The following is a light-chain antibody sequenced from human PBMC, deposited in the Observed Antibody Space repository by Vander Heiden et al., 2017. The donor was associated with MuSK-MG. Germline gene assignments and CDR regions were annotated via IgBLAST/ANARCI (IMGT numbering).Light chain of an antibody. V-gene: IGLV2-8*01. J-gene: IGLJ1*01. CDR1: SSDVGGYNY. CDR3: SSYAGSTSYV. Sequence: QSALTQPPSASGSPGQSVTISCTGTSSDVGGYNYVSWYQQHPGKAPQLLIYEVTERPPGVPDRFSGSRSGNTASLTVSGLQSEDEADYYCSSYAGSTSYVFGTGTKVTVL. CDR2: EVT.